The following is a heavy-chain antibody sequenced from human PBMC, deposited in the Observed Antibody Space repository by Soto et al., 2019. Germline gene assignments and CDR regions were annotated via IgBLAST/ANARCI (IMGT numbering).Heavy chain of an antibody. D-gene: IGHD3-3*01. CDR2: IIPILGIA. Sequence: GASVKVSCKASGGTFSSYTISWVRQAPGQGLEWMGRIIPILGIANYAQKFQGRVTITADKSTSTAYMELSSLRSEDTAVYYCAIGGLRIYDFWSGYDYYMDVWGKGTTVTVSS. V-gene: IGHV1-69*02. CDR1: GGTFSSYT. J-gene: IGHJ6*03. CDR3: AIGGLRIYDFWSGYDYYMDV.